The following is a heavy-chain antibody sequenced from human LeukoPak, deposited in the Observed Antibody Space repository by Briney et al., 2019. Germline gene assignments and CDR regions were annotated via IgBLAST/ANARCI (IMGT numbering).Heavy chain of an antibody. CDR3: ARQGIRGVIDAFDI. CDR1: GFTFSSYA. Sequence: PGGSLRLSCAASGFTFSSYAMHWVRQAPGKGLEWVAVISYDGSNKYYADSVKGRFTISRDNSKNTLYLQMNSLRAEDTAVYYCARQGIRGVIDAFDIWGQGTMVTVSS. J-gene: IGHJ3*02. CDR2: ISYDGSNK. D-gene: IGHD3-10*01. V-gene: IGHV3-30-3*01.